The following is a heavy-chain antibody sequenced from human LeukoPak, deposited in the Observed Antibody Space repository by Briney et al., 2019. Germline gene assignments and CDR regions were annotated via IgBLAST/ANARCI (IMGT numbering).Heavy chain of an antibody. CDR2: IIPIFGTA. V-gene: IGHV1-69*01. CDR3: AGGVGYCSGGSCREYYFDY. D-gene: IGHD2-15*01. Sequence: GSSVKVSCKASGGTFSSYAISWVRQAPGQGLEWMGGIIPIFGTANYAQKFQGRVTITADESTSTAYMELSSLRSEDTAVYYCAGGVGYCSGGSCREYYFDYWGQGTLVTVSS. J-gene: IGHJ4*02. CDR1: GGTFSSYA.